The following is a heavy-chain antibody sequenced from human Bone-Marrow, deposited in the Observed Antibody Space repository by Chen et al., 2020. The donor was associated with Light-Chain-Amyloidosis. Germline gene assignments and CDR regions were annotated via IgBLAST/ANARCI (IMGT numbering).Heavy chain of an antibody. Sequence: QVQLQESGPGLVRPSETLSLTCTVSSGSITNYYWTWIRQPPGKGLEWIGYIYFSGTTNYNPSLKSRVTISVDTSKNQFSLKLTSVTAADTAVYYCASSDYGSGSYYFDYWGHGSLVTVSS. CDR1: SGSITNYY. CDR2: IYFSGTT. CDR3: ASSDYGSGSYYFDY. D-gene: IGHD3-10*01. J-gene: IGHJ4*01. V-gene: IGHV4-59*01.